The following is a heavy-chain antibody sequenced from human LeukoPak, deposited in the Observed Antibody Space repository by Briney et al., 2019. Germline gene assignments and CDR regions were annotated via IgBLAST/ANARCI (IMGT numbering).Heavy chain of an antibody. Sequence: GSLRLSCAVSGFTFSSFSITWVRQPPGKGLEWIGVINHSGSTNYNPSLKSRVTISVDTSKNQFSLKLSSVTAADTAVYYCARGQDIVVVPAAIGGFFDYWGQGTLVTVSS. CDR2: INHSGST. CDR3: ARGQDIVVVPAAIGGFFDY. CDR1: GFTFSSFS. J-gene: IGHJ4*02. V-gene: IGHV4-34*01. D-gene: IGHD2-2*02.